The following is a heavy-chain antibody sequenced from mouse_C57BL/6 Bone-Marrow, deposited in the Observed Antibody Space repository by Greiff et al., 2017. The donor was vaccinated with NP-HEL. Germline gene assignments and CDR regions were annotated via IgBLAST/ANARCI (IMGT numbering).Heavy chain of an antibody. CDR2: ISSGGSYT. J-gene: IGHJ3*01. CDR3: ARPIYYDYGWFAY. V-gene: IGHV5-6*01. Sequence: EVKVVESGGDLVKPGGSLKLSCAASGFTFSSYGMSWVRQTPDKRLEWVATISSGGSYTYYPDSVKGRFTISRDNAKNTLYLQMSSLKSEDTAMYYCARPIYYDYGWFAYWGQGTLVTVSA. D-gene: IGHD2-4*01. CDR1: GFTFSSYG.